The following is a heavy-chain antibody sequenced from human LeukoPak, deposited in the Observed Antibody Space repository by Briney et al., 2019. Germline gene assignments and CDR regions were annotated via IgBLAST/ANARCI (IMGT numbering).Heavy chain of an antibody. CDR1: GYTFTSYD. J-gene: IGHJ5*02. CDR3: ARAKYQLPNTQWFDP. Sequence: ASVKVSCKASGYTFTSYDINWVRQATGQGLEWMGWMNPNSGNTGYAQKFQGRVTMTRNTSISTAYMELSSLGSEDTAVYYCARAKYQLPNTQWFDPWGQGTLVTVSS. CDR2: MNPNSGNT. D-gene: IGHD2-2*01. V-gene: IGHV1-8*01.